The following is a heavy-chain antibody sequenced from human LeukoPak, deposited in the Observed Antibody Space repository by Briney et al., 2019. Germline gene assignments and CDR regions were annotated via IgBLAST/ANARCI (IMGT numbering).Heavy chain of an antibody. V-gene: IGHV4-30-2*01. CDR1: GGSISSGGYY. Sequence: SQTLSLTCAVSGGSISSGGYYWSWIRQPPGKGLEWIGYIYHSGSTYYNPSLKSRVTISVDRSKNQFSLKLSSVTAADTAVYYCARGGDIVVVPAAPFDYWGQGTLVTVSS. D-gene: IGHD2-2*01. J-gene: IGHJ4*02. CDR2: IYHSGST. CDR3: ARGGDIVVVPAAPFDY.